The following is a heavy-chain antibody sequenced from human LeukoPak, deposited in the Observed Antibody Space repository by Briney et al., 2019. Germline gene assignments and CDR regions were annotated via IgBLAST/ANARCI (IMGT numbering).Heavy chain of an antibody. Sequence: SETLSLTCAFYGGSFSGYYWSGIRQPPGKGLEWIGEINHSGSTNYNPSLKSRVTISVDTSKNQFSLKVSSVTAADRAVYYCARAHCTSNSCFFYFDYWGQGTLVTVSS. CDR3: ARAHCTSNSCFFYFDY. V-gene: IGHV4-34*01. D-gene: IGHD2-2*01. CDR2: INHSGST. J-gene: IGHJ4*02. CDR1: GGSFSGYY.